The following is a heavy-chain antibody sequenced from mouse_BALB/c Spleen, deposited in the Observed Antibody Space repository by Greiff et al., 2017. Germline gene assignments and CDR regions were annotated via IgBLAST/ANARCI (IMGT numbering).Heavy chain of an antibody. CDR3: ARAYYGSNGWYFDV. V-gene: IGHV2-2*02. CDR1: GFSLTSYG. D-gene: IGHD1-1*01. CDR2: IWSGGST. Sequence: QVQLKESGPGLVQPSQSLSITCTVSGFSLTSYGVHWVRQTPGKGLEWLGVIWSGGSTDYNAAFISRLSISKDNSKSQVFFKMNSLQANDAAIYYCARAYYGSNGWYFDVWGEGTTVTVSS. J-gene: IGHJ1*01.